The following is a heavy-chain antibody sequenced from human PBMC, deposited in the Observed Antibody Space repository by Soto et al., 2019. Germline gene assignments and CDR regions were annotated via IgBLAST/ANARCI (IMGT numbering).Heavy chain of an antibody. CDR1: GFTFTSHW. CDR3: ARGLQNKYGMDV. Sequence: EVQLVESGGALVQPGGSLRLSCAASGFTFTSHWMHWVRQAPGKGLVWVSRLNSDGSSRYYGDSMKGRFTISRDNANNTVYLQMNSLRDEDTAVYYCARGLQNKYGMDVWGQGTTVTVSS. CDR2: LNSDGSSR. D-gene: IGHD2-15*01. V-gene: IGHV3-74*01. J-gene: IGHJ6*02.